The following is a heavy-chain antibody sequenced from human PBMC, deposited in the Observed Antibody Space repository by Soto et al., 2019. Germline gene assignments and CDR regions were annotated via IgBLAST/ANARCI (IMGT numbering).Heavy chain of an antibody. CDR1: GFSFSSYT. J-gene: IGHJ5*01. CDR3: ARAHEVAWFDS. Sequence: EVQLVESGGGLVKPGESLRLSCAASGFSFSSYTMNWVRQAPGKGLQWVSSITNRGTHTYSADSVKGRFTISRDNDKNSLYLQMNNLRAEYTAIYFCARAHEVAWFDSWGLGTLVTVTS. V-gene: IGHV3-21*01. CDR2: ITNRGTHT. D-gene: IGHD2-15*01.